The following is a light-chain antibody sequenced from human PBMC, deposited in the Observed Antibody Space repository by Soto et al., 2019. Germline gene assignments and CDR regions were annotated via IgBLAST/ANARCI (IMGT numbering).Light chain of an antibody. CDR1: SSDVGGYNY. CDR3: CSYAGSYTFV. J-gene: IGLJ1*01. Sequence: QSALTQPRSVSGSPGQSVTLSCTGTSSDVGGYNYVSWYQQHPGKAPKLMIYDVITRPSGVPDRFSGSKSGNTASLTTSGLQAEDEADYYCCSYAGSYTFVFGTGTKLTVL. V-gene: IGLV2-11*01. CDR2: DVI.